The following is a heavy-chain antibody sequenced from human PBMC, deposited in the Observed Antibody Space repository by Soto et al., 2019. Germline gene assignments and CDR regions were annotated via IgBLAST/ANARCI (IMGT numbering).Heavy chain of an antibody. D-gene: IGHD2-8*01. J-gene: IGHJ4*02. CDR3: ASGVSGGDY. V-gene: IGHV4-39*01. CDR2: IYYSGST. Sequence: PSETLSLTCTVSGGSIISSSYYWGWIRQPPGKGLEWIGSIYYSGSTYYNPSLKSRVTISVDTSKNQFSLKLSSVTAADTAVYYCASGVSGGDYWGQGTLVTVSS. CDR1: GGSIISSSYY.